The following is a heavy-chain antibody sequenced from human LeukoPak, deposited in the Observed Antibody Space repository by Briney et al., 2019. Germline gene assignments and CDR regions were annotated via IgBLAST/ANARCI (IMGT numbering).Heavy chain of an antibody. J-gene: IGHJ4*02. Sequence: PSETLSLTCTVSGGSISSGGYFWSWIRQPPGKGLEWIGYIYYTGTTNYNPSLKSRVTISVDTSKNQFSLRLSSVTAADTAVYYCASKSSDHGELRFDYWGQGTLVTVSS. CDR2: IYYTGTT. V-gene: IGHV4-61*08. CDR1: GGSISSGGYF. D-gene: IGHD4-17*01. CDR3: ASKSSDHGELRFDY.